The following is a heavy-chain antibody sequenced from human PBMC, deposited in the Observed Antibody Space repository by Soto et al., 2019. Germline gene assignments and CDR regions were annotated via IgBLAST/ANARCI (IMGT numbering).Heavy chain of an antibody. Sequence: VQLVESGRGVVQPGRSLRLSCAASGFTFSDYAMHWVRQAPGKGLEWVAVVSQDGRNTHYADSVKGRFTISTDSSKNTVSLEMTSLRAEDTDVYYCAKRGRQWLVTSDFNYWGQGALVTVSS. CDR3: AKRGRQWLVTSDFNY. CDR1: GFTFSDYA. CDR2: VSQDGRNT. D-gene: IGHD6-19*01. J-gene: IGHJ4*02. V-gene: IGHV3-30*18.